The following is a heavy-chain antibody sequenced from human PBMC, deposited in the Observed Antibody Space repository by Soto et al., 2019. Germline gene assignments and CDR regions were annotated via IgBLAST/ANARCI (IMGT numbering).Heavy chain of an antibody. Sequence: GGSLRLSCAASGFTFSSYWMSWVRQAPGKGLEWVANIKQDGSEKYYVDSVKGRFTISRDNAKNSLYLQMNSLRAEDTAVYYCARGISNTFGFYYYGMDVWGQGTTVTVSS. CDR2: IKQDGSEK. CDR3: ARGISNTFGFYYYGMDV. CDR1: GFTFSSYW. J-gene: IGHJ6*02. D-gene: IGHD4-4*01. V-gene: IGHV3-7*05.